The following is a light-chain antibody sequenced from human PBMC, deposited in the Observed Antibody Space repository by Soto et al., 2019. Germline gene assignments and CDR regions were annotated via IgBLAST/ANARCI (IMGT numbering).Light chain of an antibody. V-gene: IGKV1-39*01. Sequence: DIQMTPSPSSLSASVGDIVKITFLASQTISGYLNWYQQKPGKAPELLIYAASYLGNGVPSRFSGSGSGTYFTLTISSLQPEDLATYYCQQSYTTPLTFGGGTKVDIK. CDR1: QTISGY. J-gene: IGKJ4*01. CDR2: AAS. CDR3: QQSYTTPLT.